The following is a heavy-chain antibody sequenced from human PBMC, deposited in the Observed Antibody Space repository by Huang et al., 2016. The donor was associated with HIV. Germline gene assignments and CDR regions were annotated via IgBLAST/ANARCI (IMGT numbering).Heavy chain of an antibody. Sequence: QVHVVESGGGVVQPGRSLRLSCTASGFTFSNYAMHWVRQAPGKGLEWMAVISNDGRNKYYADSVKGPFTISRDNSKNMVYLQMNGLKSEDTAVYYCARGQHSSGWWGNLDFWGQGAPVTVSS. CDR2: ISNDGRNK. V-gene: IGHV3-30*04. D-gene: IGHD6-19*01. CDR1: GFTFSNYA. CDR3: ARGQHSSGWWGNLDF. J-gene: IGHJ4*02.